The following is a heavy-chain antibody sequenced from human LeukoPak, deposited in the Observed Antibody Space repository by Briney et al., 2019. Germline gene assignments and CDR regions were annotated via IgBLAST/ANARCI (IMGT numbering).Heavy chain of an antibody. Sequence: GGSLRLSCAASGFTFSSYSMNWVRQAPGKGLEWVSSISSSSSYIYYADSVKGRFTISRDNAKNSLYLQMNSLRAEDTAVYYCARDQGYSYGYDAFDIWGQGTMVTVSS. CDR1: GFTFSSYS. CDR2: ISSSSSYI. J-gene: IGHJ3*02. D-gene: IGHD5-18*01. CDR3: ARDQGYSYGYDAFDI. V-gene: IGHV3-21*01.